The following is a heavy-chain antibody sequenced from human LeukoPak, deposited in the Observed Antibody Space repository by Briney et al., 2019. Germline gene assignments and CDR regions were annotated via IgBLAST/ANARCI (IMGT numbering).Heavy chain of an antibody. CDR1: GFTFDDYA. J-gene: IGHJ6*03. D-gene: IGHD6-6*01. CDR2: ISWNSGSI. V-gene: IGHV3-9*01. Sequence: SGGSLRLSCAAPGFTFDDYAMHWVRQAPGKGLEWVSGISWNSGSIGYADSVKGRFTISRDNAKNSLYLQMNSLRAADTALYYCAKSSSSSDYYYYYMDVWGKGTTVTVSS. CDR3: AKSSSSSDYYYYYMDV.